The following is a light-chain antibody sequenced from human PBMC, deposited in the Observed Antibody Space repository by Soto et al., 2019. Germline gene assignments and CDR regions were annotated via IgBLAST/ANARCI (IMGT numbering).Light chain of an antibody. CDR3: QQYGNSPIT. CDR1: ERIYSAY. CDR2: GTS. V-gene: IGKV3-20*01. J-gene: IGKJ5*01. Sequence: GFTHKPGTPSFFRGERATLSCRASERIYSAYLGWYQQKPGQAPRLLIYGTSSRATGIPDRFSGSGSGTDFTLTISRLEPEDFAVYYCQQYGNSPITFGQGTRLEIK.